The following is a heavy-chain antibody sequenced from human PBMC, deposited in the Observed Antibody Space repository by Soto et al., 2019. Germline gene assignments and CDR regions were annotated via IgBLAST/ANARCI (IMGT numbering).Heavy chain of an antibody. CDR1: GFTFSSYE. CDR2: ISHSGSTT. Sequence: EVQLVESGGGVVQPGGSLRLSCAASGFTFSSYEMNWVRQAPGKGLEWVSYISHSGSTTSYADSVMGRFTISRDDAKNSLYLPMHRLRAEDTAIYFCARALFGSYYYYYQLDVWGPGTTVTVSS. J-gene: IGHJ6*02. D-gene: IGHD3-16*01. CDR3: ARALFGSYYYYYQLDV. V-gene: IGHV3-48*03.